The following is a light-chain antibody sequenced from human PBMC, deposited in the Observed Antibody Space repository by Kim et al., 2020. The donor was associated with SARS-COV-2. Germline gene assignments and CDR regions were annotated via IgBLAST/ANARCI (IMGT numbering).Light chain of an antibody. Sequence: EIVLTQSPGTLSLSPGERATLSCRASQSVSSSYLTWYQQKPGQAPRLLIYAASSRATGIPDRFSGSESGAEFTLTISRLEPEDFAVYYCKQYGSSPTFGQGTKVDIK. V-gene: IGKV3-20*01. J-gene: IGKJ1*01. CDR1: QSVSSSY. CDR3: KQYGSSPT. CDR2: AAS.